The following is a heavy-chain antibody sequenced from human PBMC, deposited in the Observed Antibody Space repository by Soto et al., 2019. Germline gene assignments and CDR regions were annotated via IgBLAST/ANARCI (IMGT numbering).Heavy chain of an antibody. CDR2: INSDGSST. CDR3: ANRVYSNYGEYFQH. CDR1: GFTFSSYW. Sequence: SLRLSCAASGFTFSSYWMHWVRQAPGKGLVWVSRINSDGSSTSYADSVKGRFTISRDNAKNTLYLQMNSLRAEDTAVYYCANRVYSNYGEYFQHWGQGTLVTVSS. D-gene: IGHD4-4*01. V-gene: IGHV3-74*01. J-gene: IGHJ1*01.